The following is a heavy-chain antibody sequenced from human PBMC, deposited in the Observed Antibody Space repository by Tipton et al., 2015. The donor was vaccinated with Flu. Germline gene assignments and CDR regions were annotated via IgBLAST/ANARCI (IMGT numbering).Heavy chain of an antibody. CDR2: ISHSGRT. J-gene: IGHJ5*02. D-gene: IGHD3-10*01. CDR1: VGSCSGYY. Sequence: TLSLTCAVYVGSCSGYYWGWIRQPPGKGLEWIGCISHSGRTYYNPSLKSRVTISVDTSKNQFSLKLSSVTAADTAVYYCTRSFVRTGTRDYYGSRSYYLIRWFDPWGQGILVTVSS. V-gene: IGHV4-34*01. CDR3: TRSFVRTGTRDYYGSRSYYLIRWFDP.